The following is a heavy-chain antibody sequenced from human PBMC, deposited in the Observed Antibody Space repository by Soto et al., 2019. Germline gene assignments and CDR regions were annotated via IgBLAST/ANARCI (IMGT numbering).Heavy chain of an antibody. Sequence: SETLSLTCAVYGGSFSGYYWSWIRQPPGKGLEWIGEINHSGSTNYNPSLKSRVTISVDTSKNQFSLKLSSVTAADTAVYYCARGSTTHYDSSGYNILPAVYYGMDVWGQGTTVTVSS. CDR3: ARGSTTHYDSSGYNILPAVYYGMDV. V-gene: IGHV4-34*01. J-gene: IGHJ6*02. CDR2: INHSGST. D-gene: IGHD3-22*01. CDR1: GGSFSGYY.